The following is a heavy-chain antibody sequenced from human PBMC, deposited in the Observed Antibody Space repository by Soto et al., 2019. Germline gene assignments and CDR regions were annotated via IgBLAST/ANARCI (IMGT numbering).Heavy chain of an antibody. CDR1: GGTFSSYA. Sequence: ASVKVSCKASGGTFSSYAITWVRQAPGQPLEWLGWISLYSDGTNYAQKFQGRVSMTTDTSTTTAYMELRSLRSDDTAVYYCARVVPGAEAWFGPWGQGTLVTVSS. J-gene: IGHJ5*02. CDR3: ARVVPGAEAWFGP. CDR2: ISLYSDGT. V-gene: IGHV1-18*01. D-gene: IGHD2-2*01.